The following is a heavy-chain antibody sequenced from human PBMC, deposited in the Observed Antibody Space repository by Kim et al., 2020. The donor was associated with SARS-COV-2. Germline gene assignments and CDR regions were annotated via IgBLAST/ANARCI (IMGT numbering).Heavy chain of an antibody. J-gene: IGHJ3*02. CDR2: INHSGST. D-gene: IGHD1-1*01. Sequence: SETLSLTCAVYGGSFSGYYWSWIRQPPGKGLEWIGEINHSGSTNYNPSLKSRVTISVDTSKNQFSLKLSSVTAADTAVYYCARGRWREVGPQNGDAFDIWGQGTMVTVSS. CDR3: ARGRWREVGPQNGDAFDI. CDR1: GGSFSGYY. V-gene: IGHV4-34*01.